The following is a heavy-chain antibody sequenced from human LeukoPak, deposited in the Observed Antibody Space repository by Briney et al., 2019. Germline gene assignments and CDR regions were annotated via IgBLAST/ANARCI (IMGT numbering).Heavy chain of an antibody. CDR3: ARRYGSGSYYLSYNWFDP. D-gene: IGHD3-10*01. CDR1: GGSFSGYY. Sequence: SETLSLTCAVYGGSFSGYYWSWIRQPPGKGLEWIGEINHSGSTNYNPSLKSRVTISVDTSKNQFSLKLSSVTAADTAVYYCARRYGSGSYYLSYNWFDPWGQGTLVTVSS. V-gene: IGHV4-34*01. J-gene: IGHJ5*02. CDR2: INHSGST.